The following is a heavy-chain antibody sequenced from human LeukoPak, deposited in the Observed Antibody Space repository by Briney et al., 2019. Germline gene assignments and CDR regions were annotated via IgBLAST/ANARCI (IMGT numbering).Heavy chain of an antibody. J-gene: IGHJ4*02. D-gene: IGHD6-13*01. CDR3: RGISATGFDF. Sequence: GKSLRLSCAASGFTFSTHTMHWVRQAPGKGLDWVAFISYDGTNDYYADSVKGRFTISRDNSKSTLYLQMNSLRAEDTVVYYCRGISATGFDFWGQGTLVTVSS. CDR1: GFTFSTHT. V-gene: IGHV3-30*04. CDR2: ISYDGTND.